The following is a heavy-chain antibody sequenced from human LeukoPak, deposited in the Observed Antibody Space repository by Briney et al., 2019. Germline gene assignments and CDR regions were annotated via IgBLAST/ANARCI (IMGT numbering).Heavy chain of an antibody. D-gene: IGHD2-21*02. CDR2: INAGNGNT. Sequence: ASVKVSCKASGYTFTSYAMHWVRQAPGQRLEWMGWINAGNGNTKYSQKFQGRVTITRDTSASTAYMELSSLRSEDTAVYYCARVTSYCGGDCYPDAEYFQHWGQGTLVTVSS. V-gene: IGHV1-3*01. CDR1: GYTFTSYA. CDR3: ARVTSYCGGDCYPDAEYFQH. J-gene: IGHJ1*01.